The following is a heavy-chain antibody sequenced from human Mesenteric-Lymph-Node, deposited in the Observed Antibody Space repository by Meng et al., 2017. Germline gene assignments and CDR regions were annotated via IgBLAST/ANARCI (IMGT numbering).Heavy chain of an antibody. CDR1: GFTFTRYA. CDR3: ARQMTPQDPIDS. CDR2: TPYDGSDE. V-gene: IGHV3-30*04. Sequence: QVQLVEAGGGVVPPGRSLRLSCAASGFTFTRYAMHWVRQAPGKGLEWVAVTPYDGSDEYHADSVKGRFTISRDNSKNTVHLQMNSLRLEDTAVYYCARQMTPQDPIDSWGQGTLVTVSS. J-gene: IGHJ4*02.